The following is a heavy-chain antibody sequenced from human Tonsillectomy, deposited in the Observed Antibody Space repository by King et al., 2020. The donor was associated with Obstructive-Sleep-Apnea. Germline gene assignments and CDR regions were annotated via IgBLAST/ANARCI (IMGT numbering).Heavy chain of an antibody. V-gene: IGHV4-59*01. D-gene: IGHD6-13*01. CDR1: GGSISSYY. CDR3: ARDNRAYSSSWYFIGNWYFDL. J-gene: IGHJ2*01. Sequence: VQLQESGPGLVKPSETLSLTCTVSGGSISSYYWSWIRQPPGKGLEWIGYIYYSGSTNYNPSLKSRVTISVDTSKNQFSLKLSSVTAADTAVYYCARDNRAYSSSWYFIGNWYFDLWGRGTLVTVSS. CDR2: IYYSGST.